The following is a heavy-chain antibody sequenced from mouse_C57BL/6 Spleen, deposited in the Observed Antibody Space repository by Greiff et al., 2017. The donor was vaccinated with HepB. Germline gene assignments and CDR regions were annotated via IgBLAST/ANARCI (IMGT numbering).Heavy chain of an antibody. D-gene: IGHD1-1*01. CDR3: ARETTTDWYFDV. J-gene: IGHJ1*03. V-gene: IGHV1-82*01. Sequence: VKLQESGPELVKPGASVKISCKASGYAFSSSWMNWVKQRPGKGLEWIGRIYPGDGDTNYNGKFKGKATLTADKSSSTAYMQLSSLTSEDSAVYFCARETTTDWYFDVWGTGTTVTVSS. CDR2: IYPGDGDT. CDR1: GYAFSSSW.